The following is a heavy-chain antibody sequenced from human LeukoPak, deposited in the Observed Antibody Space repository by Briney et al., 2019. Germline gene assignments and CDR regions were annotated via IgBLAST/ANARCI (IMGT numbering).Heavy chain of an antibody. V-gene: IGHV1-18*01. Sequence: GASVKVSCKASGYTFTNFAISWVRQAPGQGLEWMGWISVYNGNTKYAQKLQGRVTMTADTSTNTAYMELRSLRSDDTAVYYCARASDYIVPTSPFDYWGQGTLVTVSS. CDR3: ARASDYIVPTSPFDY. J-gene: IGHJ4*02. CDR1: GYTFTNFA. CDR2: ISVYNGNT. D-gene: IGHD4-11*01.